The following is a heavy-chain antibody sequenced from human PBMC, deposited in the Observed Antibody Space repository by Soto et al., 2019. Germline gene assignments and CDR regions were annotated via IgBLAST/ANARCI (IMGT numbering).Heavy chain of an antibody. J-gene: IGHJ4*02. D-gene: IGHD2-15*01. CDR3: ARDGEWQLPYDY. CDR2: IYRSGST. CDR1: GYSISSGYY. Sequence: SETLSLTCVVSGYSISSGYYWGWIRQPPGKGLEWIGNIYRSGSTYYNPSLKSRVTISVDTSKNQFSQKLSSVTAADTAVYYCARDGEWQLPYDYWGLGTLVTVSS. V-gene: IGHV4-38-2*02.